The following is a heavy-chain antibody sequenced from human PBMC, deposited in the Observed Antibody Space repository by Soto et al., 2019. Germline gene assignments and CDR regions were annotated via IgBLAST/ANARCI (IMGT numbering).Heavy chain of an antibody. CDR3: ARGRASDDYSSGGWFDP. CDR1: GYSFTSYW. Sequence: GDPLKISCKGSGYSFTSYWIGWLRQMPGKGLVWMGIIYPCHSDTRYSPSFQGQVTISADKSISTAYLQWSSLKASDTAMYYCARGRASDDYSSGGWFDPWGQGTLVTVSS. J-gene: IGHJ5*02. CDR2: IYPCHSDT. D-gene: IGHD4-4*01. V-gene: IGHV5-51*01.